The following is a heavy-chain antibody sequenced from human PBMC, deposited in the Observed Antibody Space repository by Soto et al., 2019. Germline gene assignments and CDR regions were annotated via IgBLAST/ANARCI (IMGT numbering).Heavy chain of an antibody. Sequence: GGSLRLSCPASGFTVSSKYMNWVRQAPGKGLEWVSIIWSAGLTYYADSVRGRFTISRDISKNILFLQMNNLRAEDSAIYYCARELPPDLWGQGTLVTVSS. D-gene: IGHD2-15*01. V-gene: IGHV3-53*01. CDR2: IWSAGLT. J-gene: IGHJ5*02. CDR3: ARELPPDL. CDR1: GFTVSSKY.